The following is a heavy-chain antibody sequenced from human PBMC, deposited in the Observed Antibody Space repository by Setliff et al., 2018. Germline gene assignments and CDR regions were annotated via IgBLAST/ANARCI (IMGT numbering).Heavy chain of an antibody. J-gene: IGHJ5*02. Sequence: PGGSLRLSCAASGFMFSTYAMSWVRQAPGKGLEWVSLMSGGSSTQYADSVRGRFTISRDNAQNTLYLHMNNLRAEDTAVFYCVPGRGSWGQGALVTVSS. V-gene: IGHV3-23*01. CDR2: MSGGSST. D-gene: IGHD6-25*01. CDR3: VPGRGS. CDR1: GFMFSTYA.